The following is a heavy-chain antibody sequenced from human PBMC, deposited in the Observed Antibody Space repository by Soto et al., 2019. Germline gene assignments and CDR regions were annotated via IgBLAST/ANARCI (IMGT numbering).Heavy chain of an antibody. CDR2: MSSDGSNS. CDR1: GFTFSTYA. CDR3: ARDYGAAAASFFVY. V-gene: IGHV3-30-3*01. J-gene: IGHJ4*02. D-gene: IGHD6-25*01. Sequence: LRLSCAASGFTFSTYAMHWVRQAPGKGLEWVAGMSSDGSNSYYADSVKGRFTISRDNSKNTLYLQMNSLRAEDTAVYYCARDYGAAAASFFVYWGQGTLVTVSS.